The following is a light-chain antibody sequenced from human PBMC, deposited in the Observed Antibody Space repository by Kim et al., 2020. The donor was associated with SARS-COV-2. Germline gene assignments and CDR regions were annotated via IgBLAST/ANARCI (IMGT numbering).Light chain of an antibody. J-gene: IGKJ4*01. Sequence: DIQMTQSPSSLSASVGDRVTITCRASQDISNYLDWFQQKPGKAPKLLIYDASNLEAGVPSRFSGSGSGTHFTFTISSLQPEDIATYYCQQYDNLVLTFGGGTKVDIK. CDR2: DAS. CDR1: QDISNY. V-gene: IGKV1-33*01. CDR3: QQYDNLVLT.